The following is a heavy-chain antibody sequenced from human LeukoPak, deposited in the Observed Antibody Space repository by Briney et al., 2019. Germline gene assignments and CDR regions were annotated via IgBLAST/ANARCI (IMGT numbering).Heavy chain of an antibody. Sequence: SETLSLTCAVYGGSFSGYYWSWIRQPPGKGLEWIGEINHSGSTNYNPSLKSRVTISVDTSKNQFSLKLSSVTAADTAVYYCARDLGSGWLDYWGQGTLVTVSS. J-gene: IGHJ4*02. CDR3: ARDLGSGWLDY. D-gene: IGHD6-19*01. CDR1: GGSFSGYY. V-gene: IGHV4-34*09. CDR2: INHSGST.